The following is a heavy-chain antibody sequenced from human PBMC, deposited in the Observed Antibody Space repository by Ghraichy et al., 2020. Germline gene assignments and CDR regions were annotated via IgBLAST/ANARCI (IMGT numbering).Heavy chain of an antibody. V-gene: IGHV3-73*01. J-gene: IGHJ4*02. CDR3: TREIGEWDLRY. Sequence: GGSLRLSCAASGFTFSGSAMHWVRQASGKGLEWVGRIRSKGNKYATTYAASVKGRFTISRDDSKNSAYLQLNSLKTEDTAVYYCTREIGEWDLRYWGQGTLVTVSS. D-gene: IGHD1-26*01. CDR1: GFTFSGSA. CDR2: IRSKGNKYAT.